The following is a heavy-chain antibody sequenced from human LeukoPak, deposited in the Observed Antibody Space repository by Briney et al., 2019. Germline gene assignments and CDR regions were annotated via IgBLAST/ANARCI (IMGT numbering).Heavy chain of an antibody. CDR3: ARGYVTTVPNGGFDY. Sequence: SETLSLTCTVSGGSISSGGYYWSWIRQPPGKGLEWIGEINHSGSTNYNPSLKSRVTISVDTSKNQFSLKLSSVTAADTAVYYCARGYVTTVPNGGFDYWGQGTLVTVSS. CDR1: GGSISSGGYY. CDR2: INHSGST. D-gene: IGHD4-17*01. J-gene: IGHJ4*02. V-gene: IGHV4-39*07.